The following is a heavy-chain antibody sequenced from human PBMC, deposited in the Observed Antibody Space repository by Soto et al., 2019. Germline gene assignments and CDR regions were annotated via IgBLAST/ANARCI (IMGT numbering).Heavy chain of an antibody. J-gene: IGHJ6*02. CDR3: ARGGYCSSTSCYRDYYGMDV. CDR1: GFTFSDHY. D-gene: IGHD2-2*01. V-gene: IGHV3-72*01. Sequence: PGGSLRLSCAASGFTFSDHYMDWVRQAPGKGLEWVGRTRNKANSYTTEYAASVKGRFTISRDDSKSSLYLQMNSLKTEDTAVYYCARGGYCSSTSCYRDYYGMDVWGQGTTVTVSS. CDR2: TRNKANSYTT.